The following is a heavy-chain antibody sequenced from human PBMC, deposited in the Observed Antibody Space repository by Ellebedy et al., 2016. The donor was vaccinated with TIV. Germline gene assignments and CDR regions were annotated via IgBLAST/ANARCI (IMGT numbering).Heavy chain of an antibody. J-gene: IGHJ4*02. D-gene: IGHD4-17*01. V-gene: IGHV4-61*01. CDR1: GCSVSSANYY. CDR3: SAAYGRVTPAY. CDR2: IYSSGRT. Sequence: MPSETLSLTCTVSGCSVSSANYYWTWFRQPPGKGLEWIGYIYSSGRTDYKHSLKSRMAISVDTSRNQISLKLSSVTAADTAVYYCSAAYGRVTPAYWGQGTLVTVSS.